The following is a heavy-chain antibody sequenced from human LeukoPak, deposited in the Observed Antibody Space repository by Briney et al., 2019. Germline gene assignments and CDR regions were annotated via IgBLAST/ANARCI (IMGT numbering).Heavy chain of an antibody. D-gene: IGHD2-2*01. CDR3: ARAPGSSHWFDP. J-gene: IGHJ5*02. V-gene: IGHV1-46*01. CDR1: GGTFSSYA. Sequence: ASVKVSCKASGGTFSSYAISWVRQAPGQGLEWMGIINPSGGSTSYAQKFQGRVTMTRDTSTSTVYMELSSLRSEDTAVYYCARAPGSSHWFDPWGQGTLVTVSS. CDR2: INPSGGST.